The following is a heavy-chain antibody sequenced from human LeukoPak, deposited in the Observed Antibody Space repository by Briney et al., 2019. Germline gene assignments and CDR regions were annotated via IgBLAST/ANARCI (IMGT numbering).Heavy chain of an antibody. CDR2: ISGSGGST. J-gene: IGHJ4*02. D-gene: IGHD6-13*01. CDR1: GFTFSSYA. CDR3: ATSGYSSSWYKRPYYFDY. V-gene: IGHV3-23*01. Sequence: GGSLTLSCAASGFTFSSYAMSWVRQAPGRGLEWVSAISGSGGSTYYADSVKGRFAISRDNSKNTLYLQMNSLRAEDTAVYYCATSGYSSSWYKRPYYFDYWGQGTLVTVSS.